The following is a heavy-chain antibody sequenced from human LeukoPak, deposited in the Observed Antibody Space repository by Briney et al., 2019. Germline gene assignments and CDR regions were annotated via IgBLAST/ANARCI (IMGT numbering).Heavy chain of an antibody. CDR2: ISSSSSYI. D-gene: IGHD3-3*01. Sequence: GGSLRLSCAASGFTFSSYSMNWVRQAPGKGLEWVSSISSSSSYIYYADSVKGRFTISRDNAKNTLYLQMNSLRAEDTAVYYCARARYYDFWSGYWIVYDAFDIWGQGTMVTVSS. CDR1: GFTFSSYS. CDR3: ARARYYDFWSGYWIVYDAFDI. J-gene: IGHJ3*02. V-gene: IGHV3-21*01.